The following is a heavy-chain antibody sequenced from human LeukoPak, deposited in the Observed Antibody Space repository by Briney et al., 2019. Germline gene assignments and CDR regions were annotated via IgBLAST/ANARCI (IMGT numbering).Heavy chain of an antibody. CDR2: IWYDGSNK. V-gene: IGHV3-33*08. J-gene: IGHJ4*02. CDR1: GFTFSSYA. D-gene: IGHD3-22*01. Sequence: GGSLRLSCAASGFTFSSYAMHWVRQAPGKGLEWVALIWYDGSNKYYADSVKGRFTISRDNSKNTVYLQMNSLRAEDTAVYYCARDGRDSSGYYYPPDFWGQGTLVTVSS. CDR3: ARDGRDSSGYYYPPDF.